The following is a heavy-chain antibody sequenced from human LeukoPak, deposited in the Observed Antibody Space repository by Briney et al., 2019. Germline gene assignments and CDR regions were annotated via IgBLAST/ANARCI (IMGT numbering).Heavy chain of an antibody. CDR1: GGSISSGGYS. V-gene: IGHV4-61*08. CDR3: ARQGAYYYDSSGLDY. J-gene: IGHJ4*02. CDR2: IYYSGST. D-gene: IGHD3-22*01. Sequence: SETLSLTCAVSGGSISSGGYSWSWIRQPPGKGLEWIGYIYYSGSTNYNPSLKSRVTISVDTSKNQFSLKLSSVTAADTAVYYCARQGAYYYDSSGLDYWGQGTLVTVSS.